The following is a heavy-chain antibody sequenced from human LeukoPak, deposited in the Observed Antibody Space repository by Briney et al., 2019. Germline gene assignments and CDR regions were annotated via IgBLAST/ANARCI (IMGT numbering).Heavy chain of an antibody. CDR1: GFTFDDYA. Sequence: GGSLRLSCAASGFTFDDYAMHWVRQAPGKGLEWVSGISWNSGSIGYADSVKGRFTISRDNAKNSLYLQMNSLRAEDTALYHCARVAYYYDSSGYYPTYYYGMDVWGQGTTVTVSS. D-gene: IGHD3-22*01. V-gene: IGHV3-9*01. CDR3: ARVAYYYDSSGYYPTYYYGMDV. CDR2: ISWNSGSI. J-gene: IGHJ6*02.